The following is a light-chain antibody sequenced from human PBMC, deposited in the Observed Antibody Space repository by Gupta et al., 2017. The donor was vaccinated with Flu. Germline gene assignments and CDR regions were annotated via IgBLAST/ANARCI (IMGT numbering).Light chain of an antibody. J-gene: IGLJ3*02. CDR3: CSYAGTYTFV. CDR1: SSDIGGYNY. CDR2: DVT. Sequence: QSALTQPRSVSVSPGQSVAISCTGTSSDIGGYNYVSWYQQHPGKAPKVMIYDVTKRPSGVPDRFSGSKSGNTASLTISGLQAEDEADYYCCSYAGTYTFVFGGGTKMTVL. V-gene: IGLV2-11*01.